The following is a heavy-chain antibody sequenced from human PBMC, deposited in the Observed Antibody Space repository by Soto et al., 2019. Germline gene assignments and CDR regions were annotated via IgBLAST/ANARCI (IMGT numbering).Heavy chain of an antibody. V-gene: IGHV4-30-2*01. CDR1: GGSISSGGYS. CDR3: ARVPGP. J-gene: IGHJ5*02. CDR2: IYHSGST. Sequence: QLQLRESGSGLVKPSQTLSLTCAVSGGSISSGGYSWSWIRQPPGKGLEWIGYIYHSGSTYYNPSLKSRVTISVDRSKSQFSLKLSSVTAADTAVYYCARVPGPWGQGTLVTVSS.